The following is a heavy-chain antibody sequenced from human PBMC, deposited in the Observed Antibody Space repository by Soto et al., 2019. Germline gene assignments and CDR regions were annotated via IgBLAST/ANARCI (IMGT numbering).Heavy chain of an antibody. CDR3: AKDKGHHYYDSSGPFDY. CDR2: IRSKANSYAT. V-gene: IGHV3-73*01. Sequence: PGGSLRLSCAASGFTFSGSAMHWVRQASGKGLEWVGRIRSKANSYATAYAASVKGRFTISRDDSKNTAYLQMNSLKTEDTAVYYCAKDKGHHYYDSSGPFDYWGQGTLVTVSS. CDR1: GFTFSGSA. J-gene: IGHJ4*02. D-gene: IGHD3-22*01.